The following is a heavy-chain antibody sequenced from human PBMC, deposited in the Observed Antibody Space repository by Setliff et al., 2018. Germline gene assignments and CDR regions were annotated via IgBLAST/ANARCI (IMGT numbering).Heavy chain of an antibody. CDR3: ARRYNFWSGYLDY. D-gene: IGHD3-3*01. CDR1: GGSFSGYY. J-gene: IGHJ4*02. Sequence: SETLSLTCAAYGGSFSGYYWSWIRQPPGKGLEWIGEINHSGSTNYNPSLKSRVTISVDTSENQFSLKLSSVTAADTAVYYCARRYNFWSGYLDYWGQGTLVTVSS. CDR2: INHSGST. V-gene: IGHV4-34*01.